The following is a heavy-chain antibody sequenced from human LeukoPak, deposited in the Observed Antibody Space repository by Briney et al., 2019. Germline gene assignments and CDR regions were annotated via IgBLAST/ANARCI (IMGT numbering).Heavy chain of an antibody. CDR2: FDPEDGET. J-gene: IGHJ3*02. CDR1: GYTLTELS. V-gene: IGHV1-24*01. D-gene: IGHD1-1*01. CDR3: ATTSPHIEETGQDVFDI. Sequence: ASVKVSCKVSGYTLTELSLHWVRQTPGKGLEWMGGFDPEDGETIFAQNFQGRVTMTGDTSTDTAYMDLSSLRSDDTAVYYCATTSPHIEETGQDVFDIWGQGTMVTVSS.